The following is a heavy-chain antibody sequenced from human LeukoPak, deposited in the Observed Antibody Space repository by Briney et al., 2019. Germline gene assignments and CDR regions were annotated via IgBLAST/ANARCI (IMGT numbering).Heavy chain of an antibody. Sequence: GGSLRLSCAASGFTVSSNYMIWVRQAPGKGLEWVSVIYSGGSTYYADSVNGRFTISRDNSKNTLYLQMNSIRAEDTAVYYCARSHPYYGSGSTAPRGDYWGQGTLVTVSS. D-gene: IGHD3-10*01. CDR1: GFTVSSNY. J-gene: IGHJ4*02. CDR3: ARSHPYYGSGSTAPRGDY. V-gene: IGHV3-66*01. CDR2: IYSGGST.